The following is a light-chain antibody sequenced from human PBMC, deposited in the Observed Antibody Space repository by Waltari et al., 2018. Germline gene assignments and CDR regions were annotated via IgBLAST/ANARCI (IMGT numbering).Light chain of an antibody. Sequence: EIVLTQSPGTLSLSPGERATLSCRASQSVSSSYLAWYQQNPGQAPRLLIYGASSRATGIPDRFSGSGSGTDFTLTISRLEPEDFAVYYCHQSSSLPLTFGGGTKVEIK. CDR2: GAS. CDR3: HQSSSLPLT. V-gene: IGKV3-20*01. J-gene: IGKJ4*01. CDR1: QSVSSSY.